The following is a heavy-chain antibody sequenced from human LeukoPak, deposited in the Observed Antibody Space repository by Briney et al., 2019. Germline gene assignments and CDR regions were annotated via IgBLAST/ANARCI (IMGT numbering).Heavy chain of an antibody. V-gene: IGHV3-11*01. CDR3: ARFDVRDSSGYYCLDY. Sequence: GRSLRLSCAASGFTFSDYYMSWIRQAPGKGLEWVSYISSSGSTIYYADSVKGRFTISRDNAKNSLYLQMNSLRAEDTAVYYCARFDVRDSSGYYCLDYWGQGTLVTVSS. J-gene: IGHJ4*02. D-gene: IGHD3-22*01. CDR2: ISSSGSTI. CDR1: GFTFSDYY.